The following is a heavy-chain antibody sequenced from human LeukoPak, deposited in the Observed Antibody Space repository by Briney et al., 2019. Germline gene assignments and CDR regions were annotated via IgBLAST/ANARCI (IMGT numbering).Heavy chain of an antibody. V-gene: IGHV4-59*12. Sequence: SETLSLTCTVSGGSISSYYWSWIRQPPGKGLEWIGYIYYSGSTNYNPSLKSRVTISVDTSKNQFSLKLSSVTAADTAVYYCAREYDEYGYYYYMDVWGKGTTVTVSS. D-gene: IGHD6-6*01. CDR3: AREYDEYGYYYYMDV. CDR2: IYYSGST. J-gene: IGHJ6*03. CDR1: GGSISSYY.